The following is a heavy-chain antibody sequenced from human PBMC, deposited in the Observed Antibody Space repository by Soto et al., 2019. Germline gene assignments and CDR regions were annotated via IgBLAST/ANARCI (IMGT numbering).Heavy chain of an antibody. CDR2: IIHIFGTA. D-gene: IGHD3-3*01. CDR3: APLDDFWSGPRS. Sequence: SVKVSCKASGGTFSSYAINWVRQAPAEGLEWMGGIIHIFGTANYAQKFKGRVTITADKSTSRAYMELSRLRSEDTAVYYCAPLDDFWSGPRSWGQVTRVTVS. V-gene: IGHV1-69*06. CDR1: GGTFSSYA. J-gene: IGHJ4*02.